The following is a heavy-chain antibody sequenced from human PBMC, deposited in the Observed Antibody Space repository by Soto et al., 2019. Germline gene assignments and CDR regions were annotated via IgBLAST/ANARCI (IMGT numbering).Heavy chain of an antibody. CDR3: ARGNYGGNFESFDY. CDR1: GFTFSSYA. J-gene: IGHJ4*02. CDR2: ISYEGSNK. Sequence: QVQLVESGGGVVQPGRSLRLSCAASGFTFSSYAMHWVRQAPGKGLEWVAVISYEGSNKYYADSVKGRFTISRDNSKNTLYLQMNSLRAEDRAVYYCARGNYGGNFESFDYWGQGTLVTVSS. V-gene: IGHV3-30-3*01. D-gene: IGHD4-17*01.